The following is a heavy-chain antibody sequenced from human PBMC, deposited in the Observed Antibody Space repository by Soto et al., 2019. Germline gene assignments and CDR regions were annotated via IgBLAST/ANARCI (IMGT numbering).Heavy chain of an antibody. V-gene: IGHV5-51*01. CDR3: ARHVIGYCGGDCYSGAFDI. CDR2: IYPGDSDT. D-gene: IGHD2-21*02. Sequence: GESLKISCKGSGYSFTSYWIGWVRQMPGKGLEWMGIIYPGDSDTRYSPSFQGQVTIPADKSISTAYLQWSSLKASDTTMYYCARHVIGYCGGDCYSGAFDIWGQGTMVTVSS. CDR1: GYSFTSYW. J-gene: IGHJ3*02.